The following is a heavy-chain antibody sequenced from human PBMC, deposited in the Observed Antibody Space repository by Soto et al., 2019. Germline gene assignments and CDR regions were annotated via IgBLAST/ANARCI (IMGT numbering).Heavy chain of an antibody. CDR2: IKSKTDGGTT. CDR3: TTDANPLGYYGSDAFDY. V-gene: IGHV3-15*01. J-gene: IGHJ4*02. CDR1: GFTFSNAW. D-gene: IGHD3-10*01. Sequence: EVQLVESGGGLVKPGGSLRLSCAASGFTFSNAWMSWVRQAPGKGLEWVGRIKSKTDGGTTDYAAPVKGRFTISRDDSKNTLYLQMNSLKTEDTAVYYCTTDANPLGYYGSDAFDYWGQGTLVTVSS.